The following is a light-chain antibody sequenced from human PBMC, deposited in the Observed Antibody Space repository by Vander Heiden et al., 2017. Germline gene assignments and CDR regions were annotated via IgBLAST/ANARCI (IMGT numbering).Light chain of an antibody. Sequence: DIQMTQSPSSLSASVGDRVTITCRPSQTISSSLNWYQQKPAKAPNLLVYATSHLDDGVPSRFSGSGSGTDFTLTISSLQPEDFATYYCQPSYSTPRTFGQGTKVEIK. CDR3: QPSYSTPRT. CDR2: ATS. CDR1: QTISSS. J-gene: IGKJ1*01. V-gene: IGKV1-39*01.